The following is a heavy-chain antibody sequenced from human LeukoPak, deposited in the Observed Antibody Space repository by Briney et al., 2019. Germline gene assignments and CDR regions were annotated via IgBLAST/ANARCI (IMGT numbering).Heavy chain of an antibody. D-gene: IGHD2-21*02. CDR1: GFTFSSYA. Sequence: PGGSLRLSCAASGFTFSSYAMSWVRQAPGKGLEWVSYISSSSSTIYYADSVKGRFTISRDNAKNSLYLQMNSLRDEDTAVYYCARDRRSYCGGDCAIDYWGQGTLVTVSS. V-gene: IGHV3-48*02. CDR2: ISSSSSTI. J-gene: IGHJ4*02. CDR3: ARDRRSYCGGDCAIDY.